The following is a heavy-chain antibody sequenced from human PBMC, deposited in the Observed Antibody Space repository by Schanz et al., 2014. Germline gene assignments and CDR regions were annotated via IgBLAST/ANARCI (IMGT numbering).Heavy chain of an antibody. CDR3: AGGRAVVTPLDF. V-gene: IGHV3-30*03. CDR2: ISLDGSNQ. J-gene: IGHJ4*02. D-gene: IGHD2-15*01. Sequence: QVQLFSSFCGVVQPGRSLRLSCAASGFSVSSNYMSWVRQAPGKGLEWVAIISLDGSNQYYADSVKGRFTISRDNSKNTLSLQMNSLRAEDTAVYFCAGGRAVVTPLDFWGQGTLVTVSS. CDR1: GFSVSSNY.